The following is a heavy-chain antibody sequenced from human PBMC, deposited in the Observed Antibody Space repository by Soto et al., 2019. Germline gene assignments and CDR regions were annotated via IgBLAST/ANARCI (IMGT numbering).Heavy chain of an antibody. Sequence: PFETLSLTCAVSGGSISGSYYYWAWLRQSPGKGPEWIGSVFYTGFTSYNPSLESRVSVSVDTSKSQFSLKLSAVTAADTAVYYCATSQKGYNWNYFDHWGQGALVTVSS. J-gene: IGHJ4*02. V-gene: IGHV4-39*01. D-gene: IGHD1-20*01. CDR1: GGSISGSYYY. CDR2: VFYTGFT. CDR3: ATSQKGYNWNYFDH.